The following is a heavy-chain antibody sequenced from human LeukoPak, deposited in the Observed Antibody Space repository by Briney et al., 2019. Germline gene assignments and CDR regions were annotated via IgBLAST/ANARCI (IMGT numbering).Heavy chain of an antibody. CDR1: GYTFTGYY. V-gene: IGHV1-69*13. CDR3: ARDPWYYHSSAGSRQKEFDY. D-gene: IGHD3-22*01. CDR2: IIPIFETP. J-gene: IGHJ4*02. Sequence: SVKVSCKASGYTFTGYYMHWVRQAPGQGLEWMGGIIPIFETPNYAQKFQGRVTITADESTSTAYMELSSLRSEDTAVYYCARDPWYYHSSAGSRQKEFDYWGQGTLVTVSS.